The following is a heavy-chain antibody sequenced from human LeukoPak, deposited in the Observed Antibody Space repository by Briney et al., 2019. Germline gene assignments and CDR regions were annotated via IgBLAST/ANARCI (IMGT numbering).Heavy chain of an antibody. Sequence: GASVKVSCKASGYTFTSYYMHWVQQAPGQGLEWMGIINPSGGSTSYAQKFQGRVTMSVDTSKNQFSLKLSSVTAADTAVYYCARVGGDYPPFRYYYGMDVWGQGTTVTVSS. CDR2: INPSGGST. CDR1: GYTFTSYY. CDR3: ARVGGDYPPFRYYYGMDV. J-gene: IGHJ6*02. V-gene: IGHV1-46*01. D-gene: IGHD4-17*01.